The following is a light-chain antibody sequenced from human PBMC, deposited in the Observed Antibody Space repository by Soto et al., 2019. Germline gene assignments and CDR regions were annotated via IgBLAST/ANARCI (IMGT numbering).Light chain of an antibody. CDR1: SSDVGSYNR. CDR3: SSYTGSSTFVL. J-gene: IGLJ2*01. CDR2: EVS. Sequence: QSALTQPPSVSGSPGQSVTISCTGTSSDVGSYNRVSWYQQPPGTAPKLMIYEVSNRPSGVPDRFSGSKSGNTASLTISGIQAEDEVDYYCSSYTGSSTFVLFGGGTKLTVL. V-gene: IGLV2-18*02.